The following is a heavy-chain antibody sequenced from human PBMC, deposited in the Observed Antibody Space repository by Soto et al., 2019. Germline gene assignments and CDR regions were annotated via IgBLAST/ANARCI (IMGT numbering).Heavy chain of an antibody. J-gene: IGHJ6*02. CDR3: ARDQEIVGATHYYGMDV. V-gene: IGHV1-46*01. Sequence: QVQLVQSGAEVKKPGASVKVSCKASGYTFTSYYMHWVRQAPGQGLEWMGIINPSGGSTSYAQKFQGRVTMTRDTSTSTVYMELSSLRSEDTAVYYCARDQEIVGATHYYGMDVWGQGTTVTVSS. CDR1: GYTFTSYY. D-gene: IGHD1-26*01. CDR2: INPSGGST.